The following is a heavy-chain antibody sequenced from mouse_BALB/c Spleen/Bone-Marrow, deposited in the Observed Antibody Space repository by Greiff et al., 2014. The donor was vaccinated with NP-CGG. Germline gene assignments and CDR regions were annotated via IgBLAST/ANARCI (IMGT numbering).Heavy chain of an antibody. CDR1: GFTFRTYT. J-gene: IGHJ4*01. CDR2: ISNAGGVT. CDR3: APLTGSMDY. Sequence: EVMLVESGGGLVQPGGSLKLSCAASGFTFRTYTMSWVRQTPEKRLEWVAYISNAGGVTYYQDTVKGRFTISRDNAKNTLYLQMSGLKSEDSSMYYCAPLTGSMDYWGQGTSVTVSS. V-gene: IGHV5-12-2*01.